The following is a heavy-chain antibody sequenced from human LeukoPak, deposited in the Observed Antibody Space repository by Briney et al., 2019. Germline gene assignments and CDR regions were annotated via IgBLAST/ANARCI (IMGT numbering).Heavy chain of an antibody. CDR1: GGSISSGGYY. CDR3: ARRVPADNTFDY. D-gene: IGHD2-2*01. V-gene: IGHV4-61*08. J-gene: IGHJ4*02. CDR2: IYYSGST. Sequence: SETLSLTCTVSGGSISSGGYYWSWIRQHPGKGLEWIGYIYYSGSTNYNPSLKSRVTISVDMSKNQFSLKLASVTAADTAVYYCARRVPADNTFDYWGQGTPVTVSS.